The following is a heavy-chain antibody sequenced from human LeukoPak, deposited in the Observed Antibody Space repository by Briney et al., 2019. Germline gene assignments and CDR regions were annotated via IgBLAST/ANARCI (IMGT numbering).Heavy chain of an antibody. CDR3: ARCKMRPSAREYFDS. J-gene: IGHJ4*02. CDR1: GGTFNIYA. V-gene: IGHV1-69*04. Sequence: SVKVSCKAAGGTFNIYAFSWVRQAPGQGLEWMGRILPFVDITNYAQRFQGRLTITADKATSTASMELSSPNSEDTAFYYCARCKMRPSAREYFDSWGQGTLVTVSS. D-gene: IGHD1-26*01. CDR2: ILPFVDIT.